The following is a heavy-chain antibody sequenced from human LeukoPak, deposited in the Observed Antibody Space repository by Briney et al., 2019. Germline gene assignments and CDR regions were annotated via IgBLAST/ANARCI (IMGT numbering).Heavy chain of an antibody. Sequence: ASVKVSCKTSGYPFTKREINWVRQAAGQGLEWLGWVHPDNGNTYYAQRLRGRVTMSRDTSTTTAYMELSGLRSNDTAVYFCATRPQNDPWGQGTLVTVSS. CDR1: GYPFTKRE. CDR3: ATRPQNDP. V-gene: IGHV1-8*01. CDR2: VHPDNGNT. J-gene: IGHJ5*02.